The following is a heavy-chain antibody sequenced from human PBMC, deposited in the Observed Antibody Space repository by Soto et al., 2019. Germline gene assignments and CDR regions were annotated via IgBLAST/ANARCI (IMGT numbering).Heavy chain of an antibody. Sequence: EVRLVESGGGLVKPGGSLRLSCAASGFTFSTYNMNWVRQAPGKGLEWVSSISSSSNYIYYADSVKGRFTISRDNAKNSLYLQVNSLRAEDTAVYYCARDPNWGISYFDLWGRGTLVTVSS. V-gene: IGHV3-21*01. J-gene: IGHJ2*01. CDR2: ISSSSNYI. D-gene: IGHD7-27*01. CDR1: GFTFSTYN. CDR3: ARDPNWGISYFDL.